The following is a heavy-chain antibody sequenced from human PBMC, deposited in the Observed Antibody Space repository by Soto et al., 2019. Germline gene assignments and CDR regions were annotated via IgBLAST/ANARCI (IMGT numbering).Heavy chain of an antibody. D-gene: IGHD2-2*01. CDR1: GGTFSSYT. J-gene: IGHJ5*02. CDR2: IIPILGIA. Sequence: QVQLVQSGAEVKKPGSSVKVSCKASGGTFSSYTISWVRQAHGQGLEWMGRIIPILGIANYAQKFQGRVTITADKSTSTAYMELSSLRSEDTAVYYCARDCSSTSCYAYPWGQGTLVTVSS. CDR3: ARDCSSTSCYAYP. V-gene: IGHV1-69*08.